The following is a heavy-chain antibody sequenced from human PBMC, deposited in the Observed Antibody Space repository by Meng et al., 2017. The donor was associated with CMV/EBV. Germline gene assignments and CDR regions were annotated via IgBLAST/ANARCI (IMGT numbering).Heavy chain of an antibody. CDR1: GGSFSGYY. Sequence: GGSFSGYYWSWIRQPPGKGLEWIGEINHSGSTNYNPSLKSRVTISVDTSKNQFSLKLSSVTAADTAVYYCARGRYCSSTSCPRGYFDLWGRGTLVTVSS. D-gene: IGHD2-2*01. CDR3: ARGRYCSSTSCPRGYFDL. V-gene: IGHV4-34*01. J-gene: IGHJ2*01. CDR2: INHSGST.